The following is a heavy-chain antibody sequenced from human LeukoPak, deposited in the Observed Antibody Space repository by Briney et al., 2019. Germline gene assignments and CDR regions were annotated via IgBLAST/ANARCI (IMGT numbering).Heavy chain of an antibody. CDR1: GGSISSSSFY. CDR2: INHSGST. J-gene: IGHJ4*02. Sequence: PSETLSLTCNVSGGSISSSSFYWSWIRQPPGKGLEWIGDINHSGSTNYYPSLKSRVTISVDTSKNHFSLKLSSVTAADTAVYYCARAPRISTTGTHFDYWGQGTLVTVSS. CDR3: ARAPRISTTGTHFDY. V-gene: IGHV4-39*07. D-gene: IGHD1-1*01.